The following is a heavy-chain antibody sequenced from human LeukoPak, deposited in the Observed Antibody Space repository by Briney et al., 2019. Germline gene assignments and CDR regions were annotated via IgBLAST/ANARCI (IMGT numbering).Heavy chain of an antibody. Sequence: NPSETLSLTCTVSGGSISSYYWSWIRQPPGKGLEWIGYIYYSGSTNYNPSLKSRVTISVDTSKNQFSLKLSSVTAADTAVYYCARDLDYYDSSGYYFRWFDPWGQGTLVTVSS. D-gene: IGHD3-22*01. J-gene: IGHJ5*02. V-gene: IGHV4-59*01. CDR3: ARDLDYYDSSGYYFRWFDP. CDR1: GGSISSYY. CDR2: IYYSGST.